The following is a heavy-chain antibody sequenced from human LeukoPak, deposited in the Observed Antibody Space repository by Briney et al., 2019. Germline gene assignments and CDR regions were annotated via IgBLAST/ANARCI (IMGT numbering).Heavy chain of an antibody. J-gene: IGHJ4*02. V-gene: IGHV4-38-2*02. CDR2: IYHSGST. CDR3: ARVGSGTYLVDS. D-gene: IGHD1-26*01. CDR1: GYSISSGYY. Sequence: SETLSLTCTVSGYSISSGYYWGWIRQPPGKGLEWIGSIYHSGSTYYNPSLKSRVTISVDTSKNQFSLKLSSVTAADTAVYYCARVGSGTYLVDSWGQGTLVTVSS.